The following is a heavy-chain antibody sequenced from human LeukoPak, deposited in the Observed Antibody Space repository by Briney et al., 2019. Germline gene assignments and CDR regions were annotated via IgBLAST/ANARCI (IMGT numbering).Heavy chain of an antibody. CDR1: GFTFGIYE. CDR2: ISTVGNTR. CDR3: ARDPTPVASHLDY. J-gene: IGHJ4*02. Sequence: GGSMRLSCVASGFTFGIYEMSWFRQAPGKGLEWVAYISTVGNTRSYADSVRERFTISRDNAKHPLYLQMNSLTAEDTAVYYCARDPTPVASHLDYWGQGNLVSVSS. V-gene: IGHV3-48*03.